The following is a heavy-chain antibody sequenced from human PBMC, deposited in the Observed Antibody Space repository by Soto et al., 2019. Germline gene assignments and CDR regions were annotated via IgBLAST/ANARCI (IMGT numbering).Heavy chain of an antibody. Sequence: QVQLQESGPGLVKASQTLSLICNVSGESISSGGYYWSWIRHHPGKGLEWIGYIYDTASAYYNPSLKSRGTISMDTSKNHFALTLSSVTAADTAVYYCARASSSSSAADHWGQGTLSTVSS. CDR2: IYDTASA. D-gene: IGHD6-6*01. V-gene: IGHV4-31*03. CDR1: GESISSGGYY. J-gene: IGHJ4*02. CDR3: ARASSSSSAADH.